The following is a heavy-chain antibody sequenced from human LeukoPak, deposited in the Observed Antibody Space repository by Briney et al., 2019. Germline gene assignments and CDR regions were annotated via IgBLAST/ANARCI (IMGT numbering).Heavy chain of an antibody. CDR1: GGSISSGGYY. Sequence: PSQTLSLTCTVSGGSISSGGYYWSWIRQPPGKALEWIGYIYSSGSTTYNPSLKSRVTISKDASKNQFSLKLSSVTAADTAVYYCARAARGSGSYYNRLYHYYYMDVWGKGTTVTVSS. V-gene: IGHV4-61*08. CDR3: ARAARGSGSYYNRLYHYYYMDV. J-gene: IGHJ6*03. CDR2: IYSSGST. D-gene: IGHD3-10*01.